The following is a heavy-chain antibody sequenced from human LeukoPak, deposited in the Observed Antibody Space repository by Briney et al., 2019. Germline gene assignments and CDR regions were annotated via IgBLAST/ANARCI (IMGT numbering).Heavy chain of an antibody. CDR2: MNPNSGNT. J-gene: IGHJ4*02. Sequence: ASVKVSCKASGYTFTSYDINWVRQATGQGLEWMGWMNPNSGNTGYAQKFQGRVTMTRNTSISTAYMELSSLRSEDTAVYYCARGNPPGYYYDGSAPGFGDWGQGTLVTVSP. D-gene: IGHD3-22*01. CDR1: GYTFTSYD. V-gene: IGHV1-8*01. CDR3: ARGNPPGYYYDGSAPGFGD.